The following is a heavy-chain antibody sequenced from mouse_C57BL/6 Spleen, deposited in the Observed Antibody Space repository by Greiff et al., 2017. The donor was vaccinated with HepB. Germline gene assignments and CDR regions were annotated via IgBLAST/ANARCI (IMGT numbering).Heavy chain of an antibody. J-gene: IGHJ2*01. CDR3: TTSMVTGSGIY. V-gene: IGHV14-4*01. CDR2: IDPENGDT. Sequence: VQLQQSGAELVRPGASVKLSCTASGFNIKDDYMHWVKQRPEQGLEWIGWIDPENGDTEYASKFQGKATITADTSSNTAYLQLSSLTSEDTAVYYCTTSMVTGSGIYWGQGTTLTVSS. CDR1: GFNIKDDY. D-gene: IGHD2-2*01.